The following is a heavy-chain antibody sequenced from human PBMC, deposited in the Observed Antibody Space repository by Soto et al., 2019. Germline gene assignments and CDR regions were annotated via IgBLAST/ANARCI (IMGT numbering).Heavy chain of an antibody. CDR1: GFTFSSYS. CDR2: ISSSSSYI. D-gene: IGHD2-15*01. Sequence: PGGSLRLSCAASGFTFSSYSMNWVRQAPGKGQEWVSSISSSSSYIYYADSVKGRFTISRDNAKNSLYLQMNSLRAEDTAVYYCARDDYCSGGSCYYYYGMDVWGQGTTVTVSS. V-gene: IGHV3-21*01. J-gene: IGHJ6*02. CDR3: ARDDYCSGGSCYYYYGMDV.